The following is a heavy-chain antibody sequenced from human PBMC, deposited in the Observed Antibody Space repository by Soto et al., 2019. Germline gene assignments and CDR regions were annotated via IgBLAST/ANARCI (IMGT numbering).Heavy chain of an antibody. J-gene: IGHJ5*02. V-gene: IGHV4-30-2*01. CDR2: IYHSGST. Sequence: SETLSLTCAVSGGSISSGGYSWSWIRQPPGKGLEWIGYIYHSGSTYYNPSLKSRVTISVDRSKNQFSLKLSSVTAADTAVHYCARADIVVVVAATRYNWFDPWGQGTLVTVSS. CDR3: ARADIVVVVAATRYNWFDP. D-gene: IGHD2-15*01. CDR1: GGSISSGGYS.